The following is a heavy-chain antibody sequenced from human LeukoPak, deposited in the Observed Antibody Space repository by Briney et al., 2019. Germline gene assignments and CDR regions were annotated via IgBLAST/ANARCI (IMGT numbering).Heavy chain of an antibody. Sequence: SETLSLTCAVYGGSFSGYFWTWIRQPPGKGLEWIGEINHSGSTNYNPSLKSRVTISVDTSKNQFSLKLTSVTAADTAVYYCARRSKDSSCYYYFDYWGQGTLVTVSS. D-gene: IGHD3-22*01. V-gene: IGHV4-34*01. J-gene: IGHJ4*02. CDR2: INHSGST. CDR3: ARRSKDSSCYYYFDY. CDR1: GGSFSGYF.